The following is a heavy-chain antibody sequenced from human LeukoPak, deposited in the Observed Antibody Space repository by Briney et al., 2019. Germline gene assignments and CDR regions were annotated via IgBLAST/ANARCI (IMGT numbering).Heavy chain of an antibody. D-gene: IGHD1-26*01. V-gene: IGHV3-48*03. CDR1: GFTFSSYE. J-gene: IGHJ5*02. CDR3: ARALGANA. CDR2: ISSSGSNI. Sequence: GGSLRLSCAASGFTFSSYEMHWVRQAPGKGLEWISYISSSGSNIFYADSVKGRFTISRDNAKNSLYLQMNSLRAEDTAVYYCARALGANAWGQGTLVTVSS.